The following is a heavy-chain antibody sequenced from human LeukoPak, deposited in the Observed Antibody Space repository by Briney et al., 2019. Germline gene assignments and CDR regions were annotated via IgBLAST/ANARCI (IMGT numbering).Heavy chain of an antibody. D-gene: IGHD6-13*01. V-gene: IGHV3-23*01. CDR3: AKSLTSSWYNPRQYYYYGMDV. CDR2: ISGSGGST. CDR1: GFTFSSYA. Sequence: GGSLRLSCAASGFTFSSYAMSWVRQAPGKGLEWVSAISGSGGSTYYADSVKGRFTISRDNSKNTLYLQMNSLRAEDTAVYYCAKSLTSSWYNPRQYYYYGMDVWGQGTTVTVSS. J-gene: IGHJ6*02.